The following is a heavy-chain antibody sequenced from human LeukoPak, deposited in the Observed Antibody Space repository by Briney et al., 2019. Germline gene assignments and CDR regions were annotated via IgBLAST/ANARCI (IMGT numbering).Heavy chain of an antibody. D-gene: IGHD4-17*01. CDR2: INHSGYT. CDR1: GVSFNDYY. CDR3: TRMTTGHDY. Sequence: PSETLSLTCAVSGVSFNDYYWSWVRQTPGKGLEWIGEINHSGYTNDSPSLKSRVTLSIDTPRKQFSLNLRSVTVADTGIYYCTRMTTGHDYWGQGTLVTVSS. V-gene: IGHV4-34*01. J-gene: IGHJ4*02.